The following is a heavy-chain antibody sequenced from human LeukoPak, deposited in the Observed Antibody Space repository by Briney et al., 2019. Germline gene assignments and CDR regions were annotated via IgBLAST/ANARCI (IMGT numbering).Heavy chain of an antibody. CDR2: IKRKSDGETT. CDR3: TTAPSGYAYMNGWHLDY. D-gene: IGHD5-18*01. CDR1: GFGFSYAW. V-gene: IGHV3-15*01. Sequence: GGSLRLSCAASGFGFSYAWMSWVRQAPGKGPEWIGRIKRKSDGETTDYAAPVKGRFTISRDDSKNTLFLQMISLKTEDTAFYYCTTAPSGYAYMNGWHLDYWGQGALVTVSS. J-gene: IGHJ4*02.